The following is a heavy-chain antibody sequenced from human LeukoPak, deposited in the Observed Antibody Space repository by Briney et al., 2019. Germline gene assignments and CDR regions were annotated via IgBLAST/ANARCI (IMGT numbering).Heavy chain of an antibody. CDR2: IRYDGSNK. CDR3: AKQGGSWYEDYFDY. Sequence: GGSLRLSCAASGFTFSSYGMHWVRQAPGKGLEWVAFIRYDGSNKYYADSVKGRFTISRDNSKNTLYLQMNSLRAEDTAVYYCAKQGGSWYEDYFDYWGQGTLVTVSS. D-gene: IGHD6-13*01. J-gene: IGHJ4*02. CDR1: GFTFSSYG. V-gene: IGHV3-30*02.